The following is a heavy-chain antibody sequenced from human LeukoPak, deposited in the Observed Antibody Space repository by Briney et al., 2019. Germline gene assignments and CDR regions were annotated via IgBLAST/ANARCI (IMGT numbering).Heavy chain of an antibody. V-gene: IGHV1-69*06. CDR3: ARDPGYDYVWGSFFDY. CDR2: IIPIFGTA. D-gene: IGHD3-16*01. CDR1: GGTFSSYA. J-gene: IGHJ4*02. Sequence: RASVKVSCKASGGTFSSYAISWVRQAPGQGLEWMGGIIPIFGTANYAQKSQGRVTITADKSTSTAYMELSSLRSEDTAVYYCARDPGYDYVWGSFFDYWGQGTLVTVSS.